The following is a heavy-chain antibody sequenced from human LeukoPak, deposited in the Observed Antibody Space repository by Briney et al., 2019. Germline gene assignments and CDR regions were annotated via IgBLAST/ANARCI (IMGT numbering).Heavy chain of an antibody. CDR2: IKYDGSEK. CDR1: GFTFNGYW. V-gene: IGHV3-7*01. D-gene: IGHD1/OR15-1a*01. J-gene: IGHJ4*02. Sequence: GGSLRLSCAASGFTFNGYWMSWVRQAPGKGLEWVANIKYDGSEKYYVDSVKGRFTISRDNTKNSLSLEMNSLRAEDTAVYYCARDSRNNGYYGGQGTVVTVSS. CDR3: ARDSRNNGYY.